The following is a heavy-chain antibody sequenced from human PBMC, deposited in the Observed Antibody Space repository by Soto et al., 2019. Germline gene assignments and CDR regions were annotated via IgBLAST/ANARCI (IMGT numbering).Heavy chain of an antibody. J-gene: IGHJ4*02. CDR1: GFTFSSYG. Sequence: QVQLVESGGGVVQPGRSLRLSCAASGFTFSSYGMHWVRQAPGKGLEWVAVISYDGSNKYYADSVKGRFTISRDNSKNTLYLQMNSLRAEDTAVYYCAKDHGSSWCIDYWGQGTLVTVSS. V-gene: IGHV3-30*18. D-gene: IGHD6-13*01. CDR3: AKDHGSSWCIDY. CDR2: ISYDGSNK.